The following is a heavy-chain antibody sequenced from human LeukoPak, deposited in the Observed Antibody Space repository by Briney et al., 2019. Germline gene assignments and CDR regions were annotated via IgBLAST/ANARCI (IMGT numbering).Heavy chain of an antibody. CDR1: GGSISSNSYY. CDR3: ARGEPPRTTVAPT. D-gene: IGHD4-23*01. CDR2: IYYSGST. J-gene: IGHJ5*02. V-gene: IGHV4-39*07. Sequence: PSETLSLTCTVSGGSISSNSYYWGWIRQPPGKGLEWIGSIYYSGSTYYNPSLKSRVTISVDTSKNQFSLKLSSVTAADTAVYYCARGEPPRTTVAPTWGQGTLVTVSS.